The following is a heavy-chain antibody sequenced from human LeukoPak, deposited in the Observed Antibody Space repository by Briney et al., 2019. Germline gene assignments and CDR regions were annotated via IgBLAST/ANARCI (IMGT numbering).Heavy chain of an antibody. V-gene: IGHV3-74*01. J-gene: IGHJ6*02. CDR3: ARGGGSGSYWFYYYYGMDV. CDR1: GFTFSSYW. D-gene: IGHD3-10*01. Sequence: GGSLRPSCAASGFTFSSYWMHWVRQAPGKGLVWVSRINSDGSSTNYADSVKGRFTISRDNAKNTLYLQMNSLRAEDTAVYYCARGGGSGSYWFYYYYGMDVWGQGTTVTVSS. CDR2: INSDGSST.